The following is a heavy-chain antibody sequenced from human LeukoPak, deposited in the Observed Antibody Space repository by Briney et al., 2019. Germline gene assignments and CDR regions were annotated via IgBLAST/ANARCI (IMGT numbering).Heavy chain of an antibody. D-gene: IGHD5-18*01. V-gene: IGHV3-23*01. J-gene: IGHJ4*02. CDR3: ANFVDTSMGGNDY. CDR2: ISSSSDHI. Sequence: GRSLRLSCAASGFTFDDYAMHWVRQAPGKGLEWVSAISSSSDHIYYADSVQGRFTISRDNSKNTLYLQMNSLRAEDTALYYCANFVDTSMGGNDYWGQGTLVTVSS. CDR1: GFTFDDYA.